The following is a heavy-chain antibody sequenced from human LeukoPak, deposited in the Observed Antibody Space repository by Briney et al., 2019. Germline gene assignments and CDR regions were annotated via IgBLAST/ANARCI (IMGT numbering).Heavy chain of an antibody. CDR3: ASQDSSGPQLDY. D-gene: IGHD3-22*01. CDR1: GFSFSSYG. Sequence: GGSLRLSCAASGFSFSSYGMHWVRQAPGKGLVWVSRINSDGSSTSYADSVKGRFTISRDNAKNTLYLQMNSLRAEDTAVYYCASQDSSGPQLDYWGQGTLVTVSS. J-gene: IGHJ4*02. CDR2: INSDGSST. V-gene: IGHV3-74*01.